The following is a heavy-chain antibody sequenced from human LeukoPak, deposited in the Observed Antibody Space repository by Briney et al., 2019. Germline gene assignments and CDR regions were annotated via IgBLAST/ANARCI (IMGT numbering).Heavy chain of an antibody. CDR3: ARVYYDILTGYYNHWFDP. D-gene: IGHD3-9*01. CDR2: IYYSGST. CDR1: GGSISSYY. J-gene: IGHJ5*02. Sequence: PSETLSLTCTVSGGSISSYYGSWIRQPPGKGLEWIGYIYYSGSTNYNPSLKSRVTISVDTSKNQFSLKLSSVTAADTAVYYCARVYYDILTGYYNHWFDPWGQGTLVTVSS. V-gene: IGHV4-59*01.